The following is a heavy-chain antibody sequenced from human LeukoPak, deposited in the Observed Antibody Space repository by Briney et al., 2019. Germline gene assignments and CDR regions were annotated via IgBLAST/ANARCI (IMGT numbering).Heavy chain of an antibody. Sequence: SETLTLTCAVYGGSFSGYYWSWIRQPPGKGLEWIGEINHSGSTNYNPSLKSRVTISVDTSKNQCSLKLSSVTAADTAVYYWARGYSGTAMVLWGQGTLVTVSS. D-gene: IGHD5-18*01. CDR2: INHSGST. CDR1: GGSFSGYY. J-gene: IGHJ4*02. V-gene: IGHV4-34*01. CDR3: ARGYSGTAMVL.